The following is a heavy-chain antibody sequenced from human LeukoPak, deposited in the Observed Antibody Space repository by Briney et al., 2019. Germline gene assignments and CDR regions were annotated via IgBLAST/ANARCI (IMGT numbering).Heavy chain of an antibody. CDR1: GYTFTSYG. Sequence: ASVKVSCKASGYTFTSYGISWVRQAPGQGLEWMGWISAYNGNTNYAQKLRGRVTMATDTSTSTAYMELRGLRSDDTAVYYCARERYSSGWYLTYYYYYGMDVWGQGTTVTASS. J-gene: IGHJ6*02. V-gene: IGHV1-18*01. D-gene: IGHD6-19*01. CDR3: ARERYSSGWYLTYYYYYGMDV. CDR2: ISAYNGNT.